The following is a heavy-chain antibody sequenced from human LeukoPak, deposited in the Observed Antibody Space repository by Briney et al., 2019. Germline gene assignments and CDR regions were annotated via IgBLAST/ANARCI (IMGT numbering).Heavy chain of an antibody. Sequence: PGRSLRLSCAASGFTFSSYWMHWVRQAPGKGLVWVSRINSDGSTTNYADSVKGRFTISRDNAKNTLYLQMNSLRAEDTAVYYCARGYKQLDYWGQGTLVTVSS. D-gene: IGHD1/OR15-1a*01. CDR3: ARGYKQLDY. V-gene: IGHV3-74*01. CDR1: GFTFSSYW. J-gene: IGHJ4*02. CDR2: INSDGSTT.